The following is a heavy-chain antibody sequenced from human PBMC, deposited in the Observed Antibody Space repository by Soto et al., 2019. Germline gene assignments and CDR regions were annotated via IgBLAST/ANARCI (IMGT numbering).Heavy chain of an antibody. J-gene: IGHJ4*02. CDR2: IYYSGST. CDR3: ARSGYSYGPNPLLY. D-gene: IGHD5-18*01. Sequence: SETLSLTCTVSGGSISSGGYYWSWIRQHPGKGLEWIGYIYYSGSTYYNPSLKSRVTISVATSKNQFSLKLSSVTAADTAVYYCARSGYSYGPNPLLYWGQGTLVTVS. V-gene: IGHV4-31*03. CDR1: GGSISSGGYY.